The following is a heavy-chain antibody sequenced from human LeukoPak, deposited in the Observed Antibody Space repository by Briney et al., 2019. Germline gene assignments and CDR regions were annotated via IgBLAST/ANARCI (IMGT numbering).Heavy chain of an antibody. J-gene: IGHJ6*02. CDR1: GFTVSSNY. CDR3: ASFFGYGYEYYYGMDV. CDR2: ISSSSSYI. V-gene: IGHV3-21*01. D-gene: IGHD5-18*01. Sequence: GGSLRLSCAASGFTVSSNYMNWVRQAPGKGLEWVSSISSSSSYIYYADSVKGRFTISRDNAKNSLYLQMNSLRAEDTAVYYCASFFGYGYEYYYGMDVWGQGTTVTVSS.